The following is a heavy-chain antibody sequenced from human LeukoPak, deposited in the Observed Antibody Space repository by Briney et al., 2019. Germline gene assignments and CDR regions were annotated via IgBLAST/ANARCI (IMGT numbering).Heavy chain of an antibody. J-gene: IGHJ4*02. CDR1: GYSFTSYW. Sequence: GESLKISRKGSGYSFTSYWIGLVRQMPGKGLEWMGIIYPGDSDTRYSPSFQGQVTISADKSISTAYLQWSSLKASDTAMYYCARHVEGDFWSGYYTGYFDYWGQGTLVTVSS. CDR3: ARHVEGDFWSGYYTGYFDY. CDR2: IYPGDSDT. D-gene: IGHD3-3*01. V-gene: IGHV5-51*01.